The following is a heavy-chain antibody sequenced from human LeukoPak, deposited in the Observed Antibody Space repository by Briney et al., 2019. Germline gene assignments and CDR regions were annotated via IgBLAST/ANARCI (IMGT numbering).Heavy chain of an antibody. V-gene: IGHV3-21*01. D-gene: IGHD3-22*01. J-gene: IGHJ4*02. CDR1: GFTFSSYG. CDR2: ISSSSSYI. CDR3: ARDGQGTKYYYDSSGYYPFDY. Sequence: GGSLRLSCAASGFTFSSYGMHWVRQAPGKGLEWVSSISSSSSYIYYADSVKGRFTISRDNAKNSLYLQMNSQRAEDTAVYYCARDGQGTKYYYDSSGYYPFDYWGQGTLVTVSS.